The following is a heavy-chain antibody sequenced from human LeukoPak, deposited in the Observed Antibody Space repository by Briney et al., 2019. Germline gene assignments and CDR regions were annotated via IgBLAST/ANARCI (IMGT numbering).Heavy chain of an antibody. D-gene: IGHD5-24*01. Sequence: ASVKVSCKASGGTFSSYAISWVRQAPGQGLEWMGGINPIFGTANYAQKFQGRVTITTDESTSTAYMELSSLRSEDTAVYYCASSRWLQSWGYFDYWGQGTLVTVSS. CDR1: GGTFSSYA. CDR3: ASSRWLQSWGYFDY. V-gene: IGHV1-69*05. J-gene: IGHJ4*02. CDR2: INPIFGTA.